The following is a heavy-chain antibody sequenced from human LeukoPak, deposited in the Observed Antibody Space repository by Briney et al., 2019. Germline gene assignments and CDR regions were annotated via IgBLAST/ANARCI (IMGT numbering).Heavy chain of an antibody. CDR1: GYTFTSYY. CDR2: INPSGGST. J-gene: IGHJ6*02. CDR3: ARDGGSVVVPAAIPYYGMDV. V-gene: IGHV1-46*01. Sequence: ASVKLSCKASGYTFTSYYMHWVRQPPGQGLEWMGIINPSGGSTSYAQKFQGRVTMTRYTSTTTVYMELSSLRSEDTAVYYCARDGGSVVVPAAIPYYGMDVWGQGTTVTVSS. D-gene: IGHD2-2*01.